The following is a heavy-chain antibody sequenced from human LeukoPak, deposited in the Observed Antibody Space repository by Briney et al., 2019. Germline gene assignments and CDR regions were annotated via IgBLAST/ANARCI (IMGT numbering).Heavy chain of an antibody. V-gene: IGHV1-69*13. CDR3: ARDHYDILTGYRGDYYYYYMDV. D-gene: IGHD3-9*01. Sequence: SVKVSCKASGGTFSRYAISWVRQAPGQGLEWMGGIIPIFGTANYAQKFQGRVTITADESTSTAYMELSSLRSEDTAVYYCARDHYDILTGYRGDYYYYYMDVWGKGTTVTISS. CDR2: IIPIFGTA. J-gene: IGHJ6*03. CDR1: GGTFSRYA.